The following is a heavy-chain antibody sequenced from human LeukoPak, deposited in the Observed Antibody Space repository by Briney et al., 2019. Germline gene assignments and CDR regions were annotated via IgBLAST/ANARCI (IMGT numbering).Heavy chain of an antibody. CDR1: GYTFTGYY. Sequence: GASVKVSCKASGYTFTGYYVHWVRQAPGQGLEWMGWINPNSGGTNYAQKLQGRVTMTRGTSISTAYMELSRLRSDDTAVYYCARDWHSSSSHFDYWGQGTPVTVSS. CDR2: INPNSGGT. D-gene: IGHD6-6*01. V-gene: IGHV1-2*02. CDR3: ARDWHSSSSHFDY. J-gene: IGHJ4*02.